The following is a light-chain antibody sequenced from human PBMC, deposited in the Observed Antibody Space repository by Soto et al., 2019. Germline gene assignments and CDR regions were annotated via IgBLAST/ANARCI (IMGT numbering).Light chain of an antibody. V-gene: IGKV3-20*01. CDR1: QSVSSSY. J-gene: IGKJ1*01. CDR3: QQYGSTPRT. CDR2: DAS. Sequence: ETVLTQSPGTLSLSPGDRATLSCRASQSVSSSYLAWYQQKPGQAPRLLIYDASRRATGIPDRFSGSGSGTDFTLTISRLEPEDFAVYYCQQYGSTPRTFGQGTKWIS.